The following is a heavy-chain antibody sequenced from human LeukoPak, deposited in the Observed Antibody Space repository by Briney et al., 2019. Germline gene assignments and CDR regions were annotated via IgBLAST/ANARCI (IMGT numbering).Heavy chain of an antibody. CDR2: ISGSGGST. V-gene: IGHV3-23*01. Sequence: GGSLRLSCAASGFTFSSYAMSWVRQAPGKGLEWVSAISGSGGSTYYADSVKGRFTIPRDNSKNTLYLQMNSLRAEDTAVYYCAKVPVGAMDPPGIDYWGQGTLVTVSS. CDR3: AKVPVGAMDPPGIDY. J-gene: IGHJ4*02. D-gene: IGHD5-18*01. CDR1: GFTFSSYA.